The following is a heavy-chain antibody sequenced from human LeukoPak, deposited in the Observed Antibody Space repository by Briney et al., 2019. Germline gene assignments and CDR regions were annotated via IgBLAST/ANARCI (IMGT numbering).Heavy chain of an antibody. D-gene: IGHD6-13*01. CDR1: GGSFSGYY. Sequence: SETLSLTCAVYGGSFSGYYWSWIRQPPGKGLEWIGEINHSGSTNYNPSLKSRVTISVDTSKNQFSLKLSSVTAADTAVYYCARGRIAAARGGFDYWGQGTLVTVSS. V-gene: IGHV4-34*01. J-gene: IGHJ4*02. CDR3: ARGRIAAARGGFDY. CDR2: INHSGST.